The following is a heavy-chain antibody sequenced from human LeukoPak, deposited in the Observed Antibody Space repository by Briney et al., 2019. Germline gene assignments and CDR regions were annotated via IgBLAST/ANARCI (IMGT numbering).Heavy chain of an antibody. CDR3: ARPGYYYGMDV. V-gene: IGHV3-11*04. D-gene: IGHD3-10*01. J-gene: IGHJ6*02. CDR2: ISSSGSSI. Sequence: PGGSLRLSCAASGFTFSDYYMNWVRQAPGKGLEWVSYISSSGSSIYYADSVKGRFTISRDNAENSLYLQMNSLRAEDTAVYYCARPGYYYGMDVWGQGTTVTVSS. CDR1: GFTFSDYY.